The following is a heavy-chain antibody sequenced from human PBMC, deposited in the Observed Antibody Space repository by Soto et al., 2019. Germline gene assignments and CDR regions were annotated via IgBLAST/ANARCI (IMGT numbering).Heavy chain of an antibody. D-gene: IGHD3-10*01. Sequence: ASVKVSCKASGGTFSSYAMSWVRQAPVQVLEWMVCINTYSGNTNYAQKLQGRVTMTTDTSASTAYMELRSLRSDDTAVYYCARDLDGSGSYHTGYWAQGTMVTVSS. CDR1: GGTFSSYA. CDR2: INTYSGNT. CDR3: ARDLDGSGSYHTGY. V-gene: IGHV1-18*01. J-gene: IGHJ4*02.